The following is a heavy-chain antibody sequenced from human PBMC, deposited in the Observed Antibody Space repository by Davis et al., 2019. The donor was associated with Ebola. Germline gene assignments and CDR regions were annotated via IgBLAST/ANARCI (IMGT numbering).Heavy chain of an antibody. D-gene: IGHD6-19*01. CDR3: AKEADSSGWFYYYYGMDV. J-gene: IGHJ6*02. CDR2: ISYDGTTK. Sequence: PGGSLRLSCAASGFTFSNRIVHWVRQAPGKGLEWVAVISYDGTTKYYAESVKGRFTISRDNSKNTLYLQMNSLRAEDTAVYYCAKEADSSGWFYYYYGMDVWGQGTTVTVSS. CDR1: GFTFSNRI. V-gene: IGHV3-30-3*01.